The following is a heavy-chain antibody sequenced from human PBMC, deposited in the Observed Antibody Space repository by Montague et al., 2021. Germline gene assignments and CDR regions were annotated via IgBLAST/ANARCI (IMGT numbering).Heavy chain of an antibody. CDR1: GGSISEFY. Sequence: SETLSLTCTVTGGSISEFYWSWIRQSPEKGLEWIGYIYGSGTTNYNPSLKSRVTISADTSMNQFSLNLRSVTAADTAVYFCARRLGFRAPFDYWGQGTLVTVSS. V-gene: IGHV4-59*08. D-gene: IGHD3-10*01. J-gene: IGHJ4*02. CDR3: ARRLGFRAPFDY. CDR2: IYGSGTT.